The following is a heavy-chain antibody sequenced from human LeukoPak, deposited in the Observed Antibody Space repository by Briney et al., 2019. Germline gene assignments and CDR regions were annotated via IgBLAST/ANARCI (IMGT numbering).Heavy chain of an antibody. CDR1: GGSISSGGYY. CDR2: IYYSGST. Sequence: SQTLSLTCTVSGGSISSGGYYWSWVRQHPGKGLEWIGYIYYSGSTYYNPSLKSRVTISVDTSKNQFSLRLSSVTAADTAVYYCARTYYYDGSGYYGGYYYYYMDVWGKGTTVTVSS. CDR3: ARTYYYDGSGYYGGYYYYYMDV. J-gene: IGHJ6*03. V-gene: IGHV4-31*03. D-gene: IGHD3-22*01.